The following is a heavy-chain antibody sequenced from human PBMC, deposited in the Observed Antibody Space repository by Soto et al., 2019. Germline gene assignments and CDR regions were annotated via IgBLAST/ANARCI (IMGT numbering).Heavy chain of an antibody. V-gene: IGHV3-48*03. Sequence: EVELVESGGGLVQPGGSPRLSCAASGFSFSNYDMNWVRQAPGKGLEWISFLSYSGSNIHYSDSVKGRFTISRDNAKNSLYLQMNSLRAEDTAVYYCAIPDRKTPGQVRDYWGQGILVTVSS. J-gene: IGHJ4*02. CDR3: AIPDRKTPGQVRDY. D-gene: IGHD2-15*01. CDR2: LSYSGSNI. CDR1: GFSFSNYD.